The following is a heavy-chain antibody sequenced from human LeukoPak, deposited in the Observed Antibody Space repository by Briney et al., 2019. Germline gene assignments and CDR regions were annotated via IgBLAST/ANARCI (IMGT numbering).Heavy chain of an antibody. V-gene: IGHV1-8*01. CDR3: ARDQKRSSQNWFDP. CDR1: GYTFTSYD. J-gene: IGHJ5*02. D-gene: IGHD6-25*01. CDR2: MNPNSGNT. Sequence: ASVKVSCKASGYTFTSYDINWVRQATGQGLEWMGWMNPNSGNTGYAQKFQGRVTMTRNTSISTAYMELSSLRSEDTAVYCCARDQKRSSQNWFDPWGQGTLVTVSS.